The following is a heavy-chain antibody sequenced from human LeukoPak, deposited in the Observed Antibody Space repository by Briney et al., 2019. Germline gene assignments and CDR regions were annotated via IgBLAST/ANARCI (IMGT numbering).Heavy chain of an antibody. J-gene: IGHJ4*02. V-gene: IGHV3-7*03. CDR2: INQDGSEK. D-gene: IGHD3-16*01. Sequence: GGSLRLSCAASGFTVSSNYMSWVRQAPGKGPEWVANINQDGSEKHYVDSVKGRFAISRDNAKNSLYLQMNSLRAEDTAVYCCARDHRGVFDYWGQGALVTVSS. CDR1: GFTVSSNY. CDR3: ARDHRGVFDY.